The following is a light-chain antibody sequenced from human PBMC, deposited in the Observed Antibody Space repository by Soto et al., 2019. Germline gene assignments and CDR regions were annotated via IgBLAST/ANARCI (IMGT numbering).Light chain of an antibody. CDR1: QGIRDF. J-gene: IGKJ1*01. CDR2: AAS. V-gene: IGKV1-9*01. Sequence: DIQLTQSPSFLSASVGDRVTITCRASQGIRDFLAWYQQKPGQPPKLLIYAASTLQTGVPTRFSGIASGTEFTLIISNLKPADFATYYCQQYNSYSRTFGQGTKVEIK. CDR3: QQYNSYSRT.